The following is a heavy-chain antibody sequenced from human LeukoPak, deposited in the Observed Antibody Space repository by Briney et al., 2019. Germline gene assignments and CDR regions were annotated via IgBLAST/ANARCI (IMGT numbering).Heavy chain of an antibody. J-gene: IGHJ5*02. CDR2: IYYSGST. Sequence: SETLSLTCTVSGGSISSYYWSWIRQPPGKGLEWIGYIYYSGSTNYNPSLKSRVTISVDTSKNQFSLKLSSVTAADTAVYYCARNTPGRNWFDPGGQGTLVTVSS. CDR1: GGSISSYY. V-gene: IGHV4-59*08. CDR3: ARNTPGRNWFDP. D-gene: IGHD2-2*02.